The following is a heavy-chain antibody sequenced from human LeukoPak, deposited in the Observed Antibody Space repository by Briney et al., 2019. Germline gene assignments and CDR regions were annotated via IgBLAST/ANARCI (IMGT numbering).Heavy chain of an antibody. CDR3: ARAPFYSGLDF. D-gene: IGHD1-26*01. CDR2: ISYDGTNK. CDR1: GFTFSSYA. J-gene: IGHJ4*02. Sequence: GRSLRLSCAASGFTFSSYAMHWVRQAPGKGLEWVAMISYDGTNKYYADSVKGRFTISRDNSQNTLYLQMNSLRAEDTVVYYCARAPFYSGLDFWGRGTLVTVSS. V-gene: IGHV3-30-3*01.